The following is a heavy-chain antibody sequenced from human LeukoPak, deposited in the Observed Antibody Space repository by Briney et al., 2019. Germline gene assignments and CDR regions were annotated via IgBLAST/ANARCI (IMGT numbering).Heavy chain of an antibody. CDR2: ISGSGAST. CDR1: GFTFSSYA. J-gene: IGHJ4*02. Sequence: GGSLRLSCAASGFTFSSYAMSWVRQAPGKGLEWVSTISGSGASTYYADSVKGRFTISRDNAKNSLFLQMNSLRAEDTAVYFCARGNIKFDYWGRGTLVTVSS. V-gene: IGHV3-23*01. CDR3: ARGNIKFDY.